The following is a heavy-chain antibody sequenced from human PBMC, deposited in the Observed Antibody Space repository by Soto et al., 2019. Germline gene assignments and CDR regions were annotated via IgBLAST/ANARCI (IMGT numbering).Heavy chain of an antibody. CDR3: VRGATVAQNGH. J-gene: IGHJ4*02. D-gene: IGHD2-8*01. CDR2: GSYSGTT. V-gene: IGHV4-61*01. Sequence: QVQLQESGPGLVKPSETLSLTCTVSGVSVSSGSFYWAWIRQPPGKGLEWIGFGSYSGTTNYKPSLKGRVHISCDTARRQISLKVSSLTAADPGGDYCVRGATVAQNGHWGQGTLVTVSS. CDR1: GVSVSSGSFY.